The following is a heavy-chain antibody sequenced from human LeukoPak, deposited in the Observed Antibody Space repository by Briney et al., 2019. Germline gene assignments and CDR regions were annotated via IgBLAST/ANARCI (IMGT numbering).Heavy chain of an antibody. CDR3: ARDSGSSTSFDY. CDR1: GGSIANYY. J-gene: IGHJ4*02. V-gene: IGHV4-59*01. D-gene: IGHD2-2*01. Sequence: SETLSLTCTVCGGSIANYYWTWIRQPPGKGLEWIGYIFYGGSTNYNPSLKNRVTISVDMSKNQFSLRLSSVTAADTAVYYCARDSGSSTSFDYWGQGTLVTVSS. CDR2: IFYGGST.